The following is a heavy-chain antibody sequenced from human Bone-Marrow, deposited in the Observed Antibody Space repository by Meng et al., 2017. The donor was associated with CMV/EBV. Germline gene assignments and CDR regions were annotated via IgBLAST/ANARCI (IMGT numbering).Heavy chain of an antibody. J-gene: IGHJ4*02. CDR2: FNPNSGGS. CDR3: ARAYCGDNCPPGGY. CDR1: GYTFTDYY. D-gene: IGHD2-21*01. V-gene: IGHV1-2*02. Sequence: ASVKVSCKASGYTFTDYYMHWVRQAPGQGLEWMGWFNPNSGGSNYVQRFQGRVTMTRDTSISTAYMELSRLTSDDTAVYYCARAYCGDNCPPGGYWGQGTLVTVSS.